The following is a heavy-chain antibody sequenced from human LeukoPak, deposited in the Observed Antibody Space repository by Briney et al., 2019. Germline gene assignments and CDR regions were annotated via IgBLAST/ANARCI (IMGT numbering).Heavy chain of an antibody. J-gene: IGHJ3*02. CDR3: ARRVDAFDI. V-gene: IGHV1-3*03. CDR2: INTDNAKT. Sequence: ASVKVSCKASGYTFTSYPIHWVRQAPGQRLEWMGWINTDNAKTKYSQDFQGRVTISRDTSATTVYLELSSLRADDMAVYYCARRVDAFDIWGQGTLVTVS. CDR1: GYTFTSYP.